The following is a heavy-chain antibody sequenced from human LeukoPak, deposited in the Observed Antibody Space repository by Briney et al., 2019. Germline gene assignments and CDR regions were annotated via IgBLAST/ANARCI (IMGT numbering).Heavy chain of an antibody. D-gene: IGHD3-22*01. CDR3: ARGYYDSSGYYYLDY. CDR2: SNAGNGNT. Sequence: ASVKVSCKASGYTFTSYAMHWVRQAPGQRLEWMGWSNAGNGNTKYSQEFQGRVTITRDTSAGTAYMELSSLRSEDMAVYYCARGYYDSSGYYYLDYWGQGTLVTVSS. CDR1: GYTFTSYA. V-gene: IGHV1-3*02. J-gene: IGHJ4*02.